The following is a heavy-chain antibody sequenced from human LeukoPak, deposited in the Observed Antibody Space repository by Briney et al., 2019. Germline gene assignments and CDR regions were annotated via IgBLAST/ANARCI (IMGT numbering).Heavy chain of an antibody. CDR2: INHSGST. CDR3: AREGSSSGVWFDP. V-gene: IGHV4-38-2*02. J-gene: IGHJ5*02. CDR1: GYSISSGYY. D-gene: IGHD6-6*01. Sequence: SETLSLTCTVSGYSISSGYYWGWIRQPPGKGLEWIGEINHSGSTNYNPSLKSRVTISVDTSKNQFSLKLSSVTAADTAVYYCAREGSSSGVWFDPWGQGTLVTVSS.